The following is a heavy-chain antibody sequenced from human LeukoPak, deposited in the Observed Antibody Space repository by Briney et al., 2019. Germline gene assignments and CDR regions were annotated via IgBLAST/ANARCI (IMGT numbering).Heavy chain of an antibody. J-gene: IGHJ6*02. V-gene: IGHV3-21*01. CDR3: AGSNSSSWYLYYGMDV. Sequence: GGSLRLSCAASGFTFSSYAMSWVRQAPGKGLEWVSSISNSSSYIYYADSVKGRFTISRDNAKNSLYLQMNSLRAEDTAVYYCAGSNSSSWYLYYGMDVWGQGTTVTVSS. CDR1: GFTFSSYA. D-gene: IGHD6-13*01. CDR2: ISNSSSYI.